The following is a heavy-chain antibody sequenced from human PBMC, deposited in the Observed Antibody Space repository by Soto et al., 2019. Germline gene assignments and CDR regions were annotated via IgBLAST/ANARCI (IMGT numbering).Heavy chain of an antibody. CDR1: GFTFSSYA. CDR3: AFITIFGVASYGMDV. CDR2: ISGSGGST. Sequence: QTGGSLRLSCAASGFTFSSYAMSWVRQAPGKGLEWVSAISGSGGSTYYADSVKGRFTISRDNSKNTLYLQMNSLRAEDTAVYYCAFITIFGVASYGMDVWGQGTTVTVSS. J-gene: IGHJ6*02. V-gene: IGHV3-23*01. D-gene: IGHD3-3*01.